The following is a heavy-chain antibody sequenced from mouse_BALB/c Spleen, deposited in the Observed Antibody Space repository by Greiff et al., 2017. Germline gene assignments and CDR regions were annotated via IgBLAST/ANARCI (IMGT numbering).Heavy chain of an antibody. Sequence: EVKVVESGGDLVKPGGSLKLSCAASGFTFSSYGMSWVRQTPDKRLEWVATISSGGSYTYYPDSVKGRFTISRDNAKNTLYLQMSSLKSEDTAMYYCTREGGQRYFDYWGQGTTLTVSS. J-gene: IGHJ2*01. V-gene: IGHV5-6*01. D-gene: IGHD3-3*01. CDR2: ISSGGSYT. CDR3: TREGGQRYFDY. CDR1: GFTFSSYG.